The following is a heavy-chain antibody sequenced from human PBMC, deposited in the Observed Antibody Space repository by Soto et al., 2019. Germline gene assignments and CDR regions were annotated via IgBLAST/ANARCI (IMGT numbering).Heavy chain of an antibody. Sequence: QVQLQESGPGLVKPSQTLSLTCTVSGGSISSGGYYWSWLRQHPGKGLEWIGYIFDSGTTYYNPALKIRVTISVDPSKSQFSLRLTSVTATDTAVYYCASQASGWYPDYWGQGTLVTVSS. V-gene: IGHV4-31*03. J-gene: IGHJ4*02. CDR1: GGSISSGGYY. D-gene: IGHD6-19*01. CDR2: IFDSGTT. CDR3: ASQASGWYPDY.